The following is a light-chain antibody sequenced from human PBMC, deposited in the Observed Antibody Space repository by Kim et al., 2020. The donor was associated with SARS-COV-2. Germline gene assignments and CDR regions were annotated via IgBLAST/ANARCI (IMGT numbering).Light chain of an antibody. J-gene: IGLJ2*01. CDR1: SSDFGGDNH. CDR3: CSYAGSNTLV. CDR2: DVS. V-gene: IGLV2-11*01. Sequence: QSALTQPRSVSGSPGQSVTISYTGSSSDFGGDNHVSWYQQHPGKAPKVMIYDVSKWPSGVPDRFSGSKSGNTASLTISGLQAEDEADYYCCSYAGSNTLVFGGGTQLTVL.